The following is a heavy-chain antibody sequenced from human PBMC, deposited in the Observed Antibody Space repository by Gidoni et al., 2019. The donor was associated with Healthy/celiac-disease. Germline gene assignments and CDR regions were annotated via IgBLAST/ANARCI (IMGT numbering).Heavy chain of an antibody. J-gene: IGHJ6*02. CDR3: ARNVYYGSGSYSYYYGMDV. CDR2: IYYSGST. V-gene: IGHV4-59*01. Sequence: QVQLQESGPGLVKPSETLSLTCTVYGGSISSYDWSWIRQPPGKGLEWIGYIYYSGSTKDNPSLKSRVTISVDTSKTQFSLKLRSVTAADTAVYYCARNVYYGSGSYSYYYGMDVWGQGTTVTVSS. D-gene: IGHD3-10*01. CDR1: GGSISSYD.